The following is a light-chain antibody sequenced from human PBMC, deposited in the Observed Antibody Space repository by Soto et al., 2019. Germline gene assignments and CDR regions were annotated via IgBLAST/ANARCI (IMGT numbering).Light chain of an antibody. CDR2: EVN. V-gene: IGLV2-23*02. CDR3: SSYAGTSTV. CDR1: SSDVGNYNL. Sequence: QSVLTQPASVSGSPGQSITISCTGTSSDVGNYNLVSWFQHHPGKAPKLIIYEVNKRPSGVSNRFSGSKSGNTASLTISGLRAEDEADYSCSSYAGTSTVFGGGTQLTVL. J-gene: IGLJ3*02.